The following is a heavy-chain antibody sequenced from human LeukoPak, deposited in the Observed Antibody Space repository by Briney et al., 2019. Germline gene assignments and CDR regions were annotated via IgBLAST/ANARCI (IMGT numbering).Heavy chain of an antibody. J-gene: IGHJ3*02. Sequence: GGSLRLSCAASGFTFSSYAMSWVRRAPGKGLEWVSAISGSGGSTYYADSVKGRFTISRDNSKNTLYLQMNSLRAEDTAVYYCAKDLPIQLWPDDAFDIWGQGTMVTVSS. CDR3: AKDLPIQLWPDDAFDI. CDR2: ISGSGGST. CDR1: GFTFSSYA. D-gene: IGHD5-18*01. V-gene: IGHV3-23*01.